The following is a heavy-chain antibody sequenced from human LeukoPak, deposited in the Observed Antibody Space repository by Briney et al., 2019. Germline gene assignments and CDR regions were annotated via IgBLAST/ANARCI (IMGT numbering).Heavy chain of an antibody. V-gene: IGHV3-23*01. CDR3: ARMTVGATRYFDY. Sequence: GGSLRLSCAASGFTFSSYAMSWVRQAPGKGLEWVSAISGSGGSTYYADSVKGRFTISRDNSKNTLYLQMNSLRAEDTAVYYCARMTVGATRYFDYWGQGTLVTVSS. D-gene: IGHD1-26*01. CDR1: GFTFSSYA. J-gene: IGHJ4*02. CDR2: ISGSGGST.